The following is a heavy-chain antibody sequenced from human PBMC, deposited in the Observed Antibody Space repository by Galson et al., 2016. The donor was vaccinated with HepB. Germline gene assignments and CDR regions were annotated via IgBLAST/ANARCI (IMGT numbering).Heavy chain of an antibody. D-gene: IGHD3-22*01. Sequence: SLRLSCAASGFTFSRHWVHWVRQVPGKGLVWVSRINPDGTSTAYADFVKGRVTISRDNDKNTVHLQLRSLRVEDTALYYCARARYSDSSGYNWGHGTLVTVSS. CDR3: ARARYSDSSGYN. CDR2: INPDGTST. V-gene: IGHV3-74*03. J-gene: IGHJ4*01. CDR1: GFTFSRHW.